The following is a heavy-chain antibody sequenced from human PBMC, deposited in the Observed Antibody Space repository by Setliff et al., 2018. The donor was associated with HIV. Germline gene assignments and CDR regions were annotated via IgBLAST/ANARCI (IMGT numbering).Heavy chain of an antibody. J-gene: IGHJ5*02. V-gene: IGHV4-39*07. CDR2: IYYSGST. CDR3: ARKSRIAAAWFDP. CDR1: GGSISSSSYY. Sequence: LSLTCTVSGGSISSSSYYWGWIRQPPGKGLEWIGSIYYSGSTYYNPSLKSRVTISVDTSKNQFSLKLSSVTAADTAVYYCARKSRIAAAWFDPWGQGTLVTVSS. D-gene: IGHD6-13*01.